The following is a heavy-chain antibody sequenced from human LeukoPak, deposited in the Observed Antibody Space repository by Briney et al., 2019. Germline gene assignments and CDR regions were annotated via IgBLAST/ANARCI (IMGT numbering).Heavy chain of an antibody. CDR2: IYTSGST. Sequence: SETLSLTCTVSGGSISSYYWSWIRQPAGKGLEWIGRIYTSGSTNYNPSLKSRVTMSVDTSKNQFSLKLSSVTAADTAVYYCARDDGAVAGIGFNRFDPWGQGTLVTVSS. J-gene: IGHJ5*02. CDR3: ARDDGAVAGIGFNRFDP. CDR1: GGSISSYY. D-gene: IGHD6-19*01. V-gene: IGHV4-4*07.